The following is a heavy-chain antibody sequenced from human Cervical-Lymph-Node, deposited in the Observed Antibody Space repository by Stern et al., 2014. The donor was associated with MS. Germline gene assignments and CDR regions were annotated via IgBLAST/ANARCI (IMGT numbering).Heavy chain of an antibody. J-gene: IGHJ6*02. V-gene: IGHV3-30-3*01. CDR3: VRQIIAAGPRHGMDV. CDR2: VSYDGSNK. Sequence: VQLVESGGGVVQPGRSLRLSCAASGFTFTTYSMDWVRQAPGKGLEWVASVSYDGSNKYYVDSVKGRFTISRDNSKNTLYLQMNSLRPEDTAVYYCVRQIIAAGPRHGMDVWGQGTTVTVSS. D-gene: IGHD6-13*01. CDR1: GFTFTTYS.